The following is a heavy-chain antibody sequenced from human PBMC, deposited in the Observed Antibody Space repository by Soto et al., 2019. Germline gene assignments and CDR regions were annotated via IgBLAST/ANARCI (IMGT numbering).Heavy chain of an antibody. J-gene: IGHJ5*02. CDR2: IIPIFGTA. CDR1: GGTFSSYA. CDR3: ARVIWADYGGNSDWFDP. Sequence: QVQLVQSGAEVKKPGSSVKVSCKASGGTFSSYAISWVRQAPGQGLEWMGGIIPIFGTANYAQKFQGRVTITADESTITADMELSSLRSEDTAVYYCARVIWADYGGNSDWFDPWCQGTLVTVSS. V-gene: IGHV1-69*01. D-gene: IGHD4-17*01.